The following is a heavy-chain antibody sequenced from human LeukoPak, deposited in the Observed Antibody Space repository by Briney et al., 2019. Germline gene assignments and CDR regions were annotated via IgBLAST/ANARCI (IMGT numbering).Heavy chain of an antibody. CDR1: GFTFSSYS. V-gene: IGHV3-21*01. CDR3: ARDDYVWDFDN. Sequence: GGALRLSCAASGFTFSSYSMNWVRQAPGKGLEWVSSISSSSSYIYYADSVKGRFTISRDNAKNSLYLQMNSLRAEDTAVYYCARDDYVWDFDNWGQGTLVTVSS. D-gene: IGHD3-16*01. CDR2: ISSSSSYI. J-gene: IGHJ4*02.